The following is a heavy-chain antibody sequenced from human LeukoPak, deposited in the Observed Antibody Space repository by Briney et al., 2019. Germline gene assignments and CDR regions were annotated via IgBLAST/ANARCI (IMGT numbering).Heavy chain of an antibody. CDR2: IYYCGRT. CDR3: ARTTEAHSWRTRYYDYYMDV. CDR1: GYSPTTYY. D-gene: IGHD6-13*01. V-gene: IGHV4-59*01. J-gene: IGHJ6*03. Sequence: SETLSLTCTVSGYSPTTYYWSSIRQPPGKALEWIGYIYYCGRTNYNPSLKSRLTISLDTSKNQFSLKLSSVTAADTAVYYCARTTEAHSWRTRYYDYYMDVWGKGTTVAVSS.